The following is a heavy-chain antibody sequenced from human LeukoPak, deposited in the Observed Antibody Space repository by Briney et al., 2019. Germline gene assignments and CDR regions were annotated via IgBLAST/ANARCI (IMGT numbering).Heavy chain of an antibody. D-gene: IGHD3-9*01. Sequence: GGSLRLSCAASGFTFSSYGMHWLRQAPRKGLAGVAVIWYYGSKKYYADSVKGRFTISRDNSKTTLYMQMNSLRAEDTAVYYCARDRYYDILTGSRGFDYWGQGTLVTVSS. CDR3: ARDRYYDILTGSRGFDY. J-gene: IGHJ4*02. V-gene: IGHV3-33*01. CDR2: IWYYGSKK. CDR1: GFTFSSYG.